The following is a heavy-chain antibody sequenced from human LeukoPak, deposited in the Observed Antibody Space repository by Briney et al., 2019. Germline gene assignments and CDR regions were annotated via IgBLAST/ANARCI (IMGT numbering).Heavy chain of an antibody. D-gene: IGHD5-12*01. J-gene: IGHJ4*02. CDR1: GYTFTGYY. CDR2: INPNSGGT. CDR3: AKDATPHGYNGYESDY. V-gene: IGHV1-2*02. Sequence: ASVKVSCKASGYTFTGYYMHWVRQAPGQGLEWMGWINPNSGGTNYAQKFQGRVTMTRDTSISTAYMELSRLRSDDTAVYYCAKDATPHGYNGYESDYWGQGTLVTVSS.